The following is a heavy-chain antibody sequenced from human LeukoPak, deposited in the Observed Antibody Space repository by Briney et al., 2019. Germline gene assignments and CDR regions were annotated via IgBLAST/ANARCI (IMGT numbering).Heavy chain of an antibody. J-gene: IGHJ5*02. CDR3: ARVGVLNRFDP. V-gene: IGHV4-39*01. CDR1: GGSISSSPYY. D-gene: IGHD1-26*01. Sequence: SETLSLTCTVSGGSISSSPYYRGWIRQAPGKGLEWIGNIYYSGSTFHNPSLKSRVTISVDTSKNQFSLKLSSVTAADTAVYYCARVGVLNRFDPWGQGTPVTVSS. CDR2: IYYSGST.